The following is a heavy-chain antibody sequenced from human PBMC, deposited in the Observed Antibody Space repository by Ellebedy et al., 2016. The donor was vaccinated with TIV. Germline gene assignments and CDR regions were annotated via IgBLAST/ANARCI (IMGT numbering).Heavy chain of an antibody. CDR2: IKQDGSEE. V-gene: IGHV3-7*01. CDR3: ARDGLAAVGTYYYYYYGMDV. Sequence: GGSLRLSCAASGFTFSSYWMNWVRQAPGKGLEWVANIKQDGSEEYYVDSVKGRFTISRDNAKTSLYLQMNSLRAEDTAVYYCARDGLAAVGTYYYYYYGMDVWGQGTTVTVSS. J-gene: IGHJ6*02. CDR1: GFTFSSYW. D-gene: IGHD6-13*01.